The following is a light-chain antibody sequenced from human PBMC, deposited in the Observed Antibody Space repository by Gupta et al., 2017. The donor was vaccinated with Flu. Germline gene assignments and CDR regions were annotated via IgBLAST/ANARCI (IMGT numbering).Light chain of an antibody. CDR3: QQSYSTPWT. J-gene: IGKJ1*01. Sequence: SCLSATVGYRVTITCRASQSISSYLNWYQQKPGKAPKLLIYAASSLQSGVPSRFSGSGSGTDFTLTISSLQPEDFATYYCQQSYSTPWTFGQGTKVEIK. CDR2: AAS. V-gene: IGKV1-39*01. CDR1: QSISSY.